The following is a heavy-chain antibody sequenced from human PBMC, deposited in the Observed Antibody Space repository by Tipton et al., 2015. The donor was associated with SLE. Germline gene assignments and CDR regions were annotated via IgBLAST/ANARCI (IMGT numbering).Heavy chain of an antibody. CDR2: ITNNGGNR. CDR3: VRGFEEY. Sequence: GSLRLSCAASGFSFSSYAMSWVRQAPGKGLEWVSSITNNGGNRYFADSVEGRFTISRDDSKNMVFLHMNSLRVEDTAIYYCVRGFEEYWGQGTPVTVSS. CDR1: GFSFSSYA. D-gene: IGHD3-10*01. V-gene: IGHV3-23*01. J-gene: IGHJ4*02.